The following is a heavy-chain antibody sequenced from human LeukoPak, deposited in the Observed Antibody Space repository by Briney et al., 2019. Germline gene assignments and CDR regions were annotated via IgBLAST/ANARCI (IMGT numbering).Heavy chain of an antibody. CDR3: ARAPGAAPDY. Sequence: GASVKVSCKASGYTFTGYYMHWVRQAPGQGLEWMGWINPNSGGTNCAQKFQGKVTITRDTSISTAYMELSRLRSDDTAVYYCARAPGAAPDYWGQGTLVTVSS. D-gene: IGHD6-13*01. V-gene: IGHV1-2*02. J-gene: IGHJ4*02. CDR1: GYTFTGYY. CDR2: INPNSGGT.